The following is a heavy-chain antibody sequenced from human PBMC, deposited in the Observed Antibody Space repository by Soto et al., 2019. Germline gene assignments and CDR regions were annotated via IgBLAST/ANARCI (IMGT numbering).Heavy chain of an antibody. CDR1: GFTFSSYW. J-gene: IGHJ3*02. D-gene: IGHD4-17*01. CDR3: AREVYGGNAFDI. CDR2: INSDGSST. V-gene: IGHV3-74*01. Sequence: GGSLRLSCAASGFTFSSYWMHWVRQAPGKGLVWVSRINSDGSSTSYADSVKGRFTISRDNAKNTLYLQMNSLRAEDTAVYYCAREVYGGNAFDIWGQGTMVTVSS.